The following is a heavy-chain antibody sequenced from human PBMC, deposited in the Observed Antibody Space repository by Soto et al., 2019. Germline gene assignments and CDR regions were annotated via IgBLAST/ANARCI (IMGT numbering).Heavy chain of an antibody. D-gene: IGHD2-2*01. CDR2: IIPIFGTA. V-gene: IGHV1-69*13. Sequence: SVKVSCKASGGTFSIYAISWVLQSPGQWLEWMGGIIPIFGTANYAQKFQGRVTITADESTSTAYMELSSLRSEDTAVYYCARDRSSTDPWFDPWGQGTLVTVSS. CDR1: GGTFSIYA. J-gene: IGHJ5*02. CDR3: ARDRSSTDPWFDP.